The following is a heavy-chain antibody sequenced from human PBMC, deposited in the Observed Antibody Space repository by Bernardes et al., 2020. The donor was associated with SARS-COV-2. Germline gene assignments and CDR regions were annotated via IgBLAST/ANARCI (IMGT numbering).Heavy chain of an antibody. V-gene: IGHV3-11*01. CDR3: ARVMNIVVVPTAKGWFDP. Sequence: GGYLRRSCVASGFTVSEYYMSWIRQAPGKGPEWVSYISSSFSTTYYADSVKGRFTISRDNAKNSLYLQMNSLRAEDTAVYYCARVMNIVVVPTAKGWFDPWGQGTLVTVSS. D-gene: IGHD2-2*01. CDR1: GFTVSEYY. CDR2: ISSSFSTT. J-gene: IGHJ5*02.